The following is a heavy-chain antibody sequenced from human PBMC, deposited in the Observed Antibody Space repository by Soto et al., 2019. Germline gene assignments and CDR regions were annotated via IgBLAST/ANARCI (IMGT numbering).Heavy chain of an antibody. CDR2: ISSSSSYI. Sequence: GSVRLSCAASGYTFSSYSMNWVRQAPGKGLEWVSSISSSSSYIYYADSVKGRFTISRDNAKNSLYLQMNSLRAEDTAVYYCARATSQYSSGWDDAFDIWGQGTMVTVSS. D-gene: IGHD6-19*01. CDR1: GYTFSSYS. V-gene: IGHV3-21*01. CDR3: ARATSQYSSGWDDAFDI. J-gene: IGHJ3*02.